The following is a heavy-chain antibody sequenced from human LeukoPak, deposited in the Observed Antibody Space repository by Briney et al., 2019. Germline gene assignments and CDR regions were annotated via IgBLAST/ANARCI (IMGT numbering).Heavy chain of an antibody. D-gene: IGHD1-26*01. CDR2: IYTSGST. V-gene: IGHV4-4*07. CDR3: AISGSYVLFDY. Sequence: SETLSLTCTVSGGSISSYYWSWIRQPAGKGLEWIGRIYTSGSTNYNPSLKSRVTISVDTSKNQFSLKLSSVTAADTAVYYCAISGSYVLFDYWGQGTLVTVSS. CDR1: GGSISSYY. J-gene: IGHJ4*02.